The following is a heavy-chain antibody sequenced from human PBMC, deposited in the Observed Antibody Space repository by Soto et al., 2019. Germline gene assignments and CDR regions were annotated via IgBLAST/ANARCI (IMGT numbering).Heavy chain of an antibody. CDR3: ARAWPRGTMIVIYSDNDGMDV. J-gene: IGHJ6*02. D-gene: IGHD3-22*01. CDR2: IIPIFDAA. Sequence: QVQLVQSGAEVKKPGSSVKVSCKASGGTFSKYAFSWVRQAPGQGLEWMGGIIPIFDAADYAQRFQGRARITADESTTTAYMELSRLRSDETAIYYCARAWPRGTMIVIYSDNDGMDVWGQGTTVPVSS. V-gene: IGHV1-69*01. CDR1: GGTFSKYA.